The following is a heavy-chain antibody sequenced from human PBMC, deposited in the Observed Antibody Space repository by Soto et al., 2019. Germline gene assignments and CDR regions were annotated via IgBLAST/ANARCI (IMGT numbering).Heavy chain of an antibody. V-gene: IGHV1-46*01. CDR2: IFPGGGQP. CDR3: AREYSPGLFEY. D-gene: IGHD5-12*01. Sequence: ASVKVSCKASGYIFTNYYLHWVRQAPGQGLEWMGFIFPGGGQPGYTQRFQGRLTVTMDTSTSTVYMDLSSLTSEDTAIYYCAREYSPGLFEYWGQGTLVTVSS. J-gene: IGHJ4*02. CDR1: GYIFTNYY.